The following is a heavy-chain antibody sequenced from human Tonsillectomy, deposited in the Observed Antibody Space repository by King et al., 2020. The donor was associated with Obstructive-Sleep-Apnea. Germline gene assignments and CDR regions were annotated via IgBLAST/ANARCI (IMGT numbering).Heavy chain of an antibody. CDR3: ARLNDGSGYYLDY. D-gene: IGHD3-22*01. V-gene: IGHV4-31*03. Sequence: VQLQESGPGLVKPSQTLSLTCTVSGGSISSGGYYWSWIRQHPGKGLEWIGYIYYSGSTYYNPSLKSRVTISLDTSKNQFSLKLISVTAADTAVYYCARLNDGSGYYLDYWGQGTLVTVSS. CDR2: IYYSGST. CDR1: GGSISSGGYY. J-gene: IGHJ4*02.